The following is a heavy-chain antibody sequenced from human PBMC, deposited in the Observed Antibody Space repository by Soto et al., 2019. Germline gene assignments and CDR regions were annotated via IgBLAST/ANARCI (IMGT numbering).Heavy chain of an antibody. Sequence: EAQLVESGGGLVQPGGSLRLSCAASGFTFSDFWLHWVRQSPGKGLVWVSRIKGDGVSTNYADSVKGRFTISRDNAKNTVYLKMDSMRAEDTAVYYCARGAKGAYYVDVWGKGTTVTVSS. CDR3: ARGAKGAYYVDV. J-gene: IGHJ6*03. V-gene: IGHV3-74*01. CDR2: IKGDGVST. D-gene: IGHD2-21*01. CDR1: GFTFSDFW.